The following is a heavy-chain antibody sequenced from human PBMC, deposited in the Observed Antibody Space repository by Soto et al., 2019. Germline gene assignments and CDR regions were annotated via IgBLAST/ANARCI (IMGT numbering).Heavy chain of an antibody. D-gene: IGHD2-21*01. CDR3: AKGRPGVAAAPDY. CDR2: ASGSGSGT. CDR1: GFTFSDFA. Sequence: GGSLRLSCAASGFTFSDFAMAWVRQAPGKGLEWVSSASGSGSGTYYADSVKGRFTISRDNSKNTLFLHMTNLRAGDTALYFCAKGRPGVAAAPDYWGQGTLVTVSS. J-gene: IGHJ4*02. V-gene: IGHV3-23*01.